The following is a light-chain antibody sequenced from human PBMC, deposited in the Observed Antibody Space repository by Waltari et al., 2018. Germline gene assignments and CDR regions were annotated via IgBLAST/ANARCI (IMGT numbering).Light chain of an antibody. V-gene: IGKV3-20*01. Sequence: EIVLTQSPGPLSLSPGESATISCRTSQSVTRALAWYQPKHGQAPRLLISGASNRTTGXXXXXXGXXCGTDFXXXXXXLAPEDFAVYYCQHYLRLPVTFGQGTKVEVK. J-gene: IGKJ1*01. CDR3: QHYLRLPVT. CDR1: QSVTRA. CDR2: GAS.